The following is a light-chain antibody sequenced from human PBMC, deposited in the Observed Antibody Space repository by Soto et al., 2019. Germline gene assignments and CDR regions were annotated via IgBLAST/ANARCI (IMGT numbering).Light chain of an antibody. J-gene: IGKJ1*01. CDR2: GAS. V-gene: IGKV1-12*02. Sequence: EIQMTQSPSSVSASVGDRVTISCRARHDVRKWLAWYQQKPGKAPNLLIYGASTLQSGVPPRFSSSGSGTYFTLTISSLQPEDFATYYCQQSNGDPWTFGQGTKVGIK. CDR1: HDVRKW. CDR3: QQSNGDPWT.